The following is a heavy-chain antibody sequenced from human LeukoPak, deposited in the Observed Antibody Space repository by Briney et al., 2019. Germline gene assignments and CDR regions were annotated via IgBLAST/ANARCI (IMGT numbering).Heavy chain of an antibody. CDR2: ITGRGTST. D-gene: IGHD2-15*01. Sequence: GGSLRLSCAASGFSFSTYVMTWVRQPPGKGLGWVSSITGRGTSTYYADSVKGRFTISRDNSKNTVYLQMDGLRVEDTAVYYCARDKVVVAGFDYWGQGTLVAVSA. V-gene: IGHV3-23*01. CDR1: GFSFSTYV. CDR3: ARDKVVVAGFDY. J-gene: IGHJ4*02.